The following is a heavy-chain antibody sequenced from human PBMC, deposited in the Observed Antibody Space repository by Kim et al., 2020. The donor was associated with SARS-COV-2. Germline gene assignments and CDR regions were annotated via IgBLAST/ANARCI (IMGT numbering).Heavy chain of an antibody. J-gene: IGHJ6*02. CDR3: ARDEPYYYDSSGYYEYYYYYGMDV. V-gene: IGHV3-48*02. CDR1: GFTFSSYS. CDR2: ISSSSSTI. Sequence: GGSLRLSCAASGFTFSSYSMNWVRQAPGKGLEWVSYISSSSSTIYYADSVKGRFTISRDNAKNSLYLQMNSLRDEDTAVYYCARDEPYYYDSSGYYEYYYYYGMDVWGQGTTVTVSS. D-gene: IGHD3-22*01.